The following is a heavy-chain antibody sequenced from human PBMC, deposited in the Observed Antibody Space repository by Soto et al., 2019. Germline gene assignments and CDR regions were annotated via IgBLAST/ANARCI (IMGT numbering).Heavy chain of an antibody. CDR3: ARHIEAIRRDLYSGSYGFGMDV. J-gene: IGHJ6*02. D-gene: IGHD1-26*01. Sequence: GESLKISCQGAGYNFTTYWIGWVRLVPGKGLEWMGIISPGDSDTTYSPSFKGQVTISNYKPLSTAYLQWSTLSVTDTPTYYCARHIEAIRRDLYSGSYGFGMDVWGQGTTGTVSS. CDR2: ISPGDSDT. V-gene: IGHV5-51*01. CDR1: GYNFTTYW.